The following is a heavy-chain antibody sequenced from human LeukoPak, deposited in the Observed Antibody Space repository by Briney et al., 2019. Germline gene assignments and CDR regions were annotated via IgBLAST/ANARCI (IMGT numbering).Heavy chain of an antibody. J-gene: IGHJ4*02. Sequence: SETLSLTCAVSGGSISSSNWWSWVRQPPGKGLEWIGEIYHSGSTNYNPSLKSRVTISVDKSKNQFSLKLSSVTAADTAVYYCARDLEAAAGYFDYWGQGNLVTVSS. CDR1: GGSISSSNW. CDR2: IYHSGST. D-gene: IGHD6-13*01. V-gene: IGHV4-4*02. CDR3: ARDLEAAAGYFDY.